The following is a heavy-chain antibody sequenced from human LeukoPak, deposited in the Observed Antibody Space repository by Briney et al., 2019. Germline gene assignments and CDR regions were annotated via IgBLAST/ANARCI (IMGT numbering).Heavy chain of an antibody. CDR3: ARHYGDYPLDD. J-gene: IGHJ4*02. Sequence: PGGSLRLSCAASGFTLSSYSMDWVRQAPGKGLEWVSSISSTSIYIYYADLVKGRFTISRDNAKNSLYLQMNSLGAEDTAVYYCARHYGDYPLDDWGQGTLVTVSS. CDR1: GFTLSSYS. D-gene: IGHD4-17*01. CDR2: ISSTSIYI. V-gene: IGHV3-21*01.